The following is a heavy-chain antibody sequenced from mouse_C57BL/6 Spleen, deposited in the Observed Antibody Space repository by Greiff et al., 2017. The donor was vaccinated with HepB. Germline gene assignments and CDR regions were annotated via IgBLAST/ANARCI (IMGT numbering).Heavy chain of an antibody. J-gene: IGHJ1*03. CDR1: GFTFSSYA. CDR3: AREAYYDYDRGYFDV. CDR2: ISDGGSYT. Sequence: EVQGVESGGGLVKPGGSLKLSCAASGFTFSSYAMSWVRQTPEKRLEWVATISDGGSYTYYPDNVKGRFTISRDNAKNNLYLQMSHLKSEDTAMYYCAREAYYDYDRGYFDVWGTGTTVTVSS. D-gene: IGHD2-4*01. V-gene: IGHV5-4*01.